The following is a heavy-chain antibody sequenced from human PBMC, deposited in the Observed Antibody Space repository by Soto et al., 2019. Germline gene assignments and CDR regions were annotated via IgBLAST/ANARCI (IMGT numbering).Heavy chain of an antibody. D-gene: IGHD3-22*01. V-gene: IGHV3-33*01. CDR3: ARAHTYDSSGYYLGPDYGMDV. CDR1: GFTFSSYG. J-gene: IGHJ6*02. CDR2: IWYDGSNK. Sequence: PGGSLRLSCAASGFTFSSYGMHWVRQAPGKGLEWVAVIWYDGSNKYYADSVKGRFTISRDNSKNTLYLQMNSLRAEDTAVYYCARAHTYDSSGYYLGPDYGMDVRGQGTTVTVSS.